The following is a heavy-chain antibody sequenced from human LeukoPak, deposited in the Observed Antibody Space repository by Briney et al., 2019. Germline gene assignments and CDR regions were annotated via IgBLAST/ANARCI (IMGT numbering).Heavy chain of an antibody. CDR2: IYYSGST. CDR1: GGSISSSSYY. D-gene: IGHD4-23*01. Sequence: SETLSLTCTVSGGSISSSSYYWGWIRQSPGKGLEWIGSIYYSGSTYYNPSLKSRVTISVDTSKNQFSLKLSSVTAADTAVYYCARSSSVVTSNFDYWGQGTLVTVSS. V-gene: IGHV4-39*07. J-gene: IGHJ4*02. CDR3: ARSSSVVTSNFDY.